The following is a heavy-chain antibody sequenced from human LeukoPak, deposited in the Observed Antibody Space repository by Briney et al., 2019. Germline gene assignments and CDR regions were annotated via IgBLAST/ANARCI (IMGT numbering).Heavy chain of an antibody. CDR3: ARGVRAARFLVYMDV. CDR2: INHSGST. V-gene: IGHV4-34*01. CDR1: GGSFSGYY. J-gene: IGHJ6*03. D-gene: IGHD6-6*01. Sequence: SETLSLTCAVYGGSFSGYYWSWIRQPPGKGLEWIGEINHSGSTNYNPSLKSRVTISVDTSKNQFSLKLSSVTAADTAVYYCARGVRAARFLVYMDVWGKGTTVTVSS.